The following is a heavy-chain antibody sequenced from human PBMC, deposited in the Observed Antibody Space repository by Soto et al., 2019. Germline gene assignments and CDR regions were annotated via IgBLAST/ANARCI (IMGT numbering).Heavy chain of an antibody. J-gene: IGHJ4*02. CDR1: GDSISSSSYY. D-gene: IGHD6-13*01. CDR3: ATSYGNAWYTY. Sequence: SETLSLTCIVSGDSISSSSYYWDWIRQPPGKGLEWIGSLFYSGSTYYNPSLKSRVTISADMSKNQFSLKLISVTAADAAVYYCATSYGNAWYTYWGQGTQVTVSS. V-gene: IGHV4-39*01. CDR2: LFYSGST.